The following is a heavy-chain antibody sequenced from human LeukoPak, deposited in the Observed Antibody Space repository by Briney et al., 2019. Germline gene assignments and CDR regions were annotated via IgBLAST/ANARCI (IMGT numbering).Heavy chain of an antibody. J-gene: IGHJ4*02. CDR3: ASFYDSSGYYFDY. CDR1: GGSISSYY. CDR2: IYYSGST. V-gene: IGHV4-59*01. Sequence: SETLSLTCTVSGGSISSYYWSWIRQPPGKGLEWIGYIYYSGSTNYNPSLKSRVTISVDTSKNQFSLKLSSVTAADAAVYYCASFYDSSGYYFDYWGQGTLVTVSS. D-gene: IGHD3-22*01.